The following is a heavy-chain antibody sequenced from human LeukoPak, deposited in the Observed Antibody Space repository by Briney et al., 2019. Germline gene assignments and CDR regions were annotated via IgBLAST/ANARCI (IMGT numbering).Heavy chain of an antibody. CDR2: INHSGST. CDR1: GGSFSGYY. J-gene: IGHJ4*02. CDR3: TRRITMVVVVHSGGYFDY. Sequence: SETLSLTCAVYGGSFSGYYWSWIRQPPGKGLEWIGEINHSGSTKYNPSLKRRLTISVDTSKNQFSLKLSSVTAADTAVYFCTRRITMVVVVHSGGYFDYWGQGTLVTASS. D-gene: IGHD3-22*01. V-gene: IGHV4-34*01.